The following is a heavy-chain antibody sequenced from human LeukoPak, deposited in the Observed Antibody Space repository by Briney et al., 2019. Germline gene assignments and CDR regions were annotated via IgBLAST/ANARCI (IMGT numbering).Heavy chain of an antibody. Sequence: GESLKISCKGSGYSFTNYWIGWVRQMPGKGLEWMGIIYPGDSDTRYSPSFQGQVTISADKSITTAYLQWSRLKASDTAIYYCARLGSNSFDYWGQGTLVTVSS. CDR2: IYPGDSDT. V-gene: IGHV5-51*01. J-gene: IGHJ4*02. CDR3: ARLGSNSFDY. D-gene: IGHD2-15*01. CDR1: GYSFTNYW.